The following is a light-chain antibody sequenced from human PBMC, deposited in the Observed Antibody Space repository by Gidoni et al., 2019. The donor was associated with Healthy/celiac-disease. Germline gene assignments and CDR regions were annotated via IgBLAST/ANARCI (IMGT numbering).Light chain of an antibody. CDR2: AAS. J-gene: IGKJ1*01. V-gene: IGKV1-39*01. CDR1: QSISSY. Sequence: DLKRNQSPSSLSASVGDRVTITCRASQSISSYLKWYQQKPGKAPKLLIYAASSLESGVPSRFSGSGSGTDFTLTISSLQPEDFATYYCQQYDNSPLTFGQGTQVEIK. CDR3: QQYDNSPLT.